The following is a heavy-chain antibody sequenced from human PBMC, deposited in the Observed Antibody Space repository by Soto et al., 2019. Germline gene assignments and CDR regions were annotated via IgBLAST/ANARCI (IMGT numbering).Heavy chain of an antibody. CDR2: VFHGGNT. CDR3: VRSTATTGRVYFDY. CDR1: GYSSSRGYY. J-gene: IGHJ4*02. Sequence: SETLSLTSSVSGYSSSRGYYWGWIRQFPGKDLECLGSVFHGGNTYDNPSLKSPVTISLDTSKNQFSLRLASVTAADTALYYCVRSTATTGRVYFDYWGQGILVTVSS. D-gene: IGHD4-17*01. V-gene: IGHV4-38-2*01.